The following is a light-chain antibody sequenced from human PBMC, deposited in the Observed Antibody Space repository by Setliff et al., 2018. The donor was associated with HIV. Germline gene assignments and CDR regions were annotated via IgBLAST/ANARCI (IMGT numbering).Light chain of an antibody. CDR3: CSFANNNTKV. V-gene: IGLV2-23*02. CDR1: SGNLGSYDL. Sequence: QSVLTQPASVSGSPGQSLTISCTGTSGNLGSYDLVSWYQQHPVNAPRLIIYEVTKRPSGVSSRFSGSKSGNTASLTISGLHAEDEADYYCCSFANNNTKVFGGGTKVTVL. CDR2: EVT. J-gene: IGLJ1*01.